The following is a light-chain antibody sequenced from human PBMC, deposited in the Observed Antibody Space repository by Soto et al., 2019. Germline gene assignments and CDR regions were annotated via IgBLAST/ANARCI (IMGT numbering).Light chain of an antibody. CDR2: GAS. Sequence: EIVLTQSPGTLSLSPGERATLSCRASQRLSLSSYLAWYQQKPGQAPRLLIYGASSRATGIPDRFSGSGSGTDFTLTISRLEPEDFAVYYCRQYGSSPSYTFGQGTKLEIK. CDR1: QRLSLSSY. CDR3: RQYGSSPSYT. J-gene: IGKJ2*01. V-gene: IGKV3-20*01.